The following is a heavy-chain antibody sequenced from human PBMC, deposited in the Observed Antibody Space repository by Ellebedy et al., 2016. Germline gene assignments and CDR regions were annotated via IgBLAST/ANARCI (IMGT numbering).Heavy chain of an antibody. CDR1: NASNYNYY. CDR2: IFWSGTT. Sequence: SETLSLXXIISNASNYNYYWNWIRQSPGKGLEWIGNIFWSGTTHYNPSLKSRVAMSVDTSKHQFSLSLTSVTAADTAVYYCARDEERYSDGYNTYYYGMDVWGQGTTVTVSS. J-gene: IGHJ6*02. CDR3: ARDEERYSDGYNTYYYGMDV. V-gene: IGHV4-59*13. D-gene: IGHD5-18*01.